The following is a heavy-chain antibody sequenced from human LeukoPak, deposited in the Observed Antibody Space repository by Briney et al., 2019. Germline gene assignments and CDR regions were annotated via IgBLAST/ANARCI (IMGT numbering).Heavy chain of an antibody. Sequence: PGGSLRLSCAASGFTVSSYAMSWVRHAPGKWLEWVSAISGSGGSTYYADSGKGRFTISRDNSKNTLYLQMNRMRAEAKAVYYCAKDRDSYGYLTRFDYWGQGTLVT. J-gene: IGHJ4*02. CDR3: AKDRDSYGYLTRFDY. D-gene: IGHD5-18*01. V-gene: IGHV3-23*01. CDR2: ISGSGGST. CDR1: GFTVSSYA.